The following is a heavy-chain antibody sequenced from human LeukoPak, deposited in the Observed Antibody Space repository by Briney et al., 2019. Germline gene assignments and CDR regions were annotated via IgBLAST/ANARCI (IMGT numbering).Heavy chain of an antibody. Sequence: SETLSLTCTVSGDSFSSHYWSWIRQPPGKGLEWIGYISYIGSTNYNPSLKSRVTISIDTSKNQFSLKLSSVTAADTAVYYCARDLVTVTKGFDTWGQGTMVSVSS. CDR2: ISYIGST. D-gene: IGHD4-17*01. V-gene: IGHV4-59*11. J-gene: IGHJ3*02. CDR3: ARDLVTVTKGFDT. CDR1: GDSFSSHY.